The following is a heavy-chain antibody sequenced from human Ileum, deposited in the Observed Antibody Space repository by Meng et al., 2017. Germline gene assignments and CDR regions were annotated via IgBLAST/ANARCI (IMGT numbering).Heavy chain of an antibody. Sequence: VKLQESGPGRGKPSGTLSLTCAVPGDSISTTNWWNWGRQPPGEGLEWIGEIYHSGLVNYNLSLKSRVTLSIDKSKNQFSLKLISVTAADTGVYYCAANSGKKMHSWGQGTLVTVSS. J-gene: IGHJ4*02. CDR2: IYHSGLV. D-gene: IGHD4-23*01. V-gene: IGHV4-4*02. CDR1: GDSISTTNW. CDR3: AANSGKKMHS.